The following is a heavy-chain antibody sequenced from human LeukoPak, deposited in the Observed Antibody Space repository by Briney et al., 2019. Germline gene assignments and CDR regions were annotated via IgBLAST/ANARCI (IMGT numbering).Heavy chain of an antibody. J-gene: IGHJ4*02. CDR1: GGSISSSNW. V-gene: IGHV4-4*02. CDR3: ARVVGIVGATTLYYFDY. Sequence: PSGTLSLTCAVSGGSISSSNWWSWVRQPPGKGLEWIGEIYHSGSTNHNPSLKSRVTISVDKSKNQFSLKLSSVTAADTAVYYCARVVGIVGATTLYYFDYWGQGTLVTVSS. D-gene: IGHD1-26*01. CDR2: IYHSGST.